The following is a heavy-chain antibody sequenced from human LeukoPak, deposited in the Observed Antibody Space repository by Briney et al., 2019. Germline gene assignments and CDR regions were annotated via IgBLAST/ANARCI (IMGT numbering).Heavy chain of an antibody. D-gene: IGHD4/OR15-4a*01. Sequence: SVTVSCTASGGTFSIYAISWVRQAPGQGREWMGRIIPILGIANYAQKFQGRVTITADKSTSTAYMELSSLRSEDTAVYHCAASVTPPADYPTTMVYWGQGTLVTVSS. CDR3: AASVTPPADYPTTMVY. CDR1: GGTFSIYA. J-gene: IGHJ4*02. CDR2: IIPILGIA. V-gene: IGHV1-69*04.